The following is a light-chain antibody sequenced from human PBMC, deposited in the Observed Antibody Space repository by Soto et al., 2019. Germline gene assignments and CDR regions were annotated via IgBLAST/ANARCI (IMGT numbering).Light chain of an antibody. CDR1: QSVTSSF. Sequence: LLTNSPGTLDLSPGEIAKLYFRASQSVTSSFLAWYQQKPGQAPRLLIYGTSSRATGIPDRFSGSGSGTDFTLTISRLEPEDFAVYYCQKYGSSPITCGKGPRREIK. CDR2: GTS. J-gene: IGKJ5*01. CDR3: QKYGSSPIT. V-gene: IGKV3-20*01.